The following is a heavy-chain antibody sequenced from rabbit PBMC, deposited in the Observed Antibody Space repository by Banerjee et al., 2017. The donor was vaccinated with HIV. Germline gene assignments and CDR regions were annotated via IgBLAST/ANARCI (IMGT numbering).Heavy chain of an antibody. CDR2: INTSSGNT. CDR3: ARSDGSFSAGGYPFKL. D-gene: IGHD7-1*01. Sequence: QEQLEESGGGLVKPGRSLTLTCTASGFSFSDKYVMCWVRQAPGKGLEWIGCINTSSGNTVYASWAKGRFTISKTSSTTVTLQMTSLTAADTATYFCARSDGSFSAGGYPFKLWGQGTLVTVS. CDR1: GFSFSDKYV. J-gene: IGHJ4*01. V-gene: IGHV1S45*01.